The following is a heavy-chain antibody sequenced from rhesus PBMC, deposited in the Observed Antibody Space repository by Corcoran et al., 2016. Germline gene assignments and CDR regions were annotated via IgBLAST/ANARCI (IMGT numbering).Heavy chain of an antibody. CDR2: ISSDGSKK. CDR3: TRFDY. J-gene: IGHJ4*01. CDR1: GFTFSIYG. V-gene: IGHV3-54*02. Sequence: EVQLVESGGGLVPPGGVLRLFCVGSGFTFSIYGFHWVRQAPGKGLEWVAVISSDGSKKDFADSVKERITISRDNSKNTLYLQMSNLRLEDTAVYYCTRFDYWGQGVLVTVSS.